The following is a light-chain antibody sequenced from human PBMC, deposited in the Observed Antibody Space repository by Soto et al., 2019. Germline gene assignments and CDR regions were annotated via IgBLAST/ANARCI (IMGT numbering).Light chain of an antibody. J-gene: IGKJ1*01. Sequence: IQMTHSPSTLSASVGDRVTITCRASQSISSWLAWYQQKPGRAPKVLIFDASSLESGVPSRFSGRGSGTELTLTISSLQPDDFATYYCQQYNSYWTFGQGT. CDR2: DAS. CDR1: QSISSW. V-gene: IGKV1-5*01. CDR3: QQYNSYWT.